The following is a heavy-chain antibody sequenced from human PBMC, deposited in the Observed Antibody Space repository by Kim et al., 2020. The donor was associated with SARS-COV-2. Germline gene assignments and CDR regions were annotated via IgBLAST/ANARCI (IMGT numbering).Heavy chain of an antibody. D-gene: IGHD6-19*01. Sequence: SETLSLTCTVSGGSISSSSYYWGWIRQPPGKGLEWIGSIYYSGSTYYNPSLKSRVTISVDTSKNQFSLKLSSVTAADTAVYYCARHKRGEYSSGWGYWGQGTLVTVSS. V-gene: IGHV4-39*01. CDR3: ARHKRGEYSSGWGY. J-gene: IGHJ4*02. CDR1: GGSISSSSYY. CDR2: IYYSGST.